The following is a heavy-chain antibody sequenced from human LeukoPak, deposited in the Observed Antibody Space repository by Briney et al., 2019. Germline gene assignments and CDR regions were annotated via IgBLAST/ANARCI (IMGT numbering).Heavy chain of an antibody. CDR1: GFTFGDYA. D-gene: IGHD1-14*01. V-gene: IGHV3-49*04. Sequence: GGSLRLSCTASGFTFGDYAMSWVRQAPGKGLEWVSFIRSTAYGGTTEDAASVKGRFTISRDDSKSIAYLQMNSLKTEDTAVYYCIRDRSLVASDIWGQGTMVTVSS. CDR3: IRDRSLVASDI. J-gene: IGHJ3*02. CDR2: IRSTAYGGTT.